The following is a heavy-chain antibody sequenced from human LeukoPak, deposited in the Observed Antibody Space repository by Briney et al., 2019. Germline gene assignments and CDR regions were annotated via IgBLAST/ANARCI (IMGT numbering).Heavy chain of an antibody. CDR2: IYTSGST. D-gene: IGHD3-9*01. Sequence: SETLSLTCTVSGGSISSYYWSWIRQPAGKRLEWIGRIYTSGSTNYNPSLKSRVTMSVDTSKNQFSLKLSSVTAADTAVYYCARDHILTGYYLFDYWGQGTLVTVSS. J-gene: IGHJ4*02. CDR3: ARDHILTGYYLFDY. V-gene: IGHV4-4*07. CDR1: GGSISSYY.